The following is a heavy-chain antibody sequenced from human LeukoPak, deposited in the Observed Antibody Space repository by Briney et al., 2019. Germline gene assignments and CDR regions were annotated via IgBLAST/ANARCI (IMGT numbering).Heavy chain of an antibody. CDR2: INPNSGGT. CDR3: ARGTNYGGNTFRDY. CDR1: GYTFTGYY. V-gene: IGHV1-2*02. J-gene: IGHJ4*02. D-gene: IGHD4-23*01. Sequence: GASVKVSCKASGYTFTGYYMHWVRQAPGQGLEWMGWINPNSGGTNYAQKFQGRVTMTRDTSISTAYMELSRLRSDDTAVYYCARGTNYGGNTFRDYWGQGTLVTVSS.